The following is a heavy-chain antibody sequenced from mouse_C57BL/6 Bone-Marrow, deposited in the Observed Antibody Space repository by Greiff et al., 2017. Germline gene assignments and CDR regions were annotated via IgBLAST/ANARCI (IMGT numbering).Heavy chain of an antibody. V-gene: IGHV5-6*01. CDR3: ARHEDVYYVYVYFDV. D-gene: IGHD1-2*01. J-gene: IGHJ1*03. CDR1: GFTFSSYG. CDR2: ISSGGSYT. Sequence: EVQVVESGGDLVKPGGSLKLSCAASGFTFSSYGMSWVRQTPDKRLEWVATISSGGSYTYYPDSVKGRFTISRDNAKNTLYLQMSSFESDDTAMYYCARHEDVYYVYVYFDVWGTGTTVTVSS.